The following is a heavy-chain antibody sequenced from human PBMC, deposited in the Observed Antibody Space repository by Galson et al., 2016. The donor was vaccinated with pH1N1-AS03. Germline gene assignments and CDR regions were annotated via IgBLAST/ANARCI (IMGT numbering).Heavy chain of an antibody. D-gene: IGHD6-13*01. J-gene: IGHJ4*02. CDR3: AKDKGSSRHDDY. V-gene: IGHV3-23*01. Sequence: SLRLSCAASGFTVSSSYAMSWVRQAPGKGLQWVSSITSGGNTYYADSVKGRFTISRDNSKQTLYLQMNSLRAEDAAVYLCAKDKGSSRHDDYWGQGTRVTVSS. CDR2: ITSGGNT. CDR1: GFTVSSSYA.